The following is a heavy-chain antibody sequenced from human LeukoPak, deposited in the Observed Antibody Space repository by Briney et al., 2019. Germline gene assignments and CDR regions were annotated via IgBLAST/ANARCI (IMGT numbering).Heavy chain of an antibody. CDR3: ARDWQWRGGYYFDY. CDR1: GGSISGYY. D-gene: IGHD6-19*01. Sequence: PSETLSLTCTVSGGSISGYYWSWIRQPPGKGLEWIGYIYYSGSTNYNPSLKSRVTISVDTSMNQFSLKLSSVTATDTAVYYCARDWQWRGGYYFDYWGQGTLVTVSS. V-gene: IGHV4-59*01. J-gene: IGHJ4*02. CDR2: IYYSGST.